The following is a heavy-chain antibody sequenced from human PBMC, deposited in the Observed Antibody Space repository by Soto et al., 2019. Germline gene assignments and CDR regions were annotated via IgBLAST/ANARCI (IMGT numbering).Heavy chain of an antibody. V-gene: IGHV3-33*01. D-gene: IGHD1-26*01. CDR2: IWYDGSNK. CDR1: GFTFSSYG. CDR3: ARDRVTSGSCRVNFDY. Sequence: QVQLVESGGGVVQPGRSLRLSCAASGFTFSSYGMHWVRQAPGKGLEWVAVIWYDGSNKYYADSVKGRFTISRDNSKNTLYLQMNSLRAEDTAVYYCARDRVTSGSCRVNFDYWGQGTLVTVSS. J-gene: IGHJ4*02.